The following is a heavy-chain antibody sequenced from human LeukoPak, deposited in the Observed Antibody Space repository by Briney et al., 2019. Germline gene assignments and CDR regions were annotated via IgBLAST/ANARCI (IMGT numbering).Heavy chain of an antibody. V-gene: IGHV1-69*05. D-gene: IGHD5-18*01. CDR3: ARARIQLWLVDYYYYYMDV. CDR2: IIPIFGTA. Sequence: SVKVSCKASGGTFSSYAISWVRQAPGQGLEWMGGIIPIFGTANYAQKFQGRVTITTDKSTSTAYMELSSLRSEDTAVYYCARARIQLWLVDYYYYYMDVWGKGTTVTVSS. CDR1: GGTFSSYA. J-gene: IGHJ6*03.